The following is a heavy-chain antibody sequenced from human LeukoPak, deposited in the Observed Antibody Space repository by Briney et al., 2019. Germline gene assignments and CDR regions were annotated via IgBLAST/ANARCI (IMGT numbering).Heavy chain of an antibody. Sequence: TSETLSLTCTVSGGSISNYFWSWIRQPAGRGLEWIGRVYTSGSTNYNPSLKSRVTMSVDTSKNQFSLRLSSVTAADTAVYYCARDGSGMRPFDYWGQGTLVTVSS. CDR1: GGSISNYF. V-gene: IGHV4-4*07. J-gene: IGHJ4*02. D-gene: IGHD3-10*01. CDR2: VYTSGST. CDR3: ARDGSGMRPFDY.